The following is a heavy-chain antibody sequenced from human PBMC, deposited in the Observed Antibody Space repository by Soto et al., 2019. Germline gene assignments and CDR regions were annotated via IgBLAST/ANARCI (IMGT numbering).Heavy chain of an antibody. D-gene: IGHD1-1*01. CDR3: ARLEMTTTGGYYYAMDG. CDR1: GDSVSSNSAG. J-gene: IGHJ6*02. V-gene: IGHV6-1*01. CDR2: TYYRSKWYN. Sequence: SQTLSLTCAISGDSVSSNSAGWNWIRQSPSRGLEWLGRTYYRSKWYNDYGVSVKGRITITPDTSKNQFSLHLNSVTPEDTALYYCARLEMTTTGGYYYAMDGWGQGTAVTVSS.